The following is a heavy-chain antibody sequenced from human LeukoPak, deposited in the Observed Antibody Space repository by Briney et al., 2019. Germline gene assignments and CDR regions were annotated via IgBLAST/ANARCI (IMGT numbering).Heavy chain of an antibody. CDR3: ARARVVPAAMGSFGAFDI. J-gene: IGHJ3*02. CDR2: IIPIFGTA. D-gene: IGHD2-2*01. Sequence: SVKVSCKASGGTFSSYAISWVRQAPGQGLEWMGGIIPIFGTANYAQKFQGRVTITADESTSTAYMELSSLRSEDTAVYYCARARVVPAAMGSFGAFDIWGQGTMVTASS. CDR1: GGTFSSYA. V-gene: IGHV1-69*01.